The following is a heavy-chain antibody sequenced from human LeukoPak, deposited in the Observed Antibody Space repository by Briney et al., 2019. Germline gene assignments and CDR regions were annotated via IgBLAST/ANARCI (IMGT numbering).Heavy chain of an antibody. CDR1: GFTFSNAW. V-gene: IGHV3-7*03. CDR3: ARDWDY. Sequence: GGSLRLSCAASGFTFSNAWMSWVRQAPGKGLKWVANIKKDGSEKYYVDSVKGRFTISRDNAKNSLYLQMNSLRAEDTAVYYCARDWDYWGQGTLVTVSS. CDR2: IKKDGSEK. J-gene: IGHJ4*02.